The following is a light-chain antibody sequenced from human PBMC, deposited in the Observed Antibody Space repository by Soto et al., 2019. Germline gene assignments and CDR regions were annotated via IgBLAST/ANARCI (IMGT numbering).Light chain of an antibody. CDR3: QQYASLPLT. CDR2: GAS. V-gene: IGKV3-20*01. CDR1: QTVRGNI. J-gene: IGKJ4*01. Sequence: FVLTQSPDTLSFSPRESATLSCCASQTVRGNIIVWYHQCPGQAARVLISGASGRATGIPVRFRGSGSGTDFSLSIRRLEPEDSAVYYCQQYASLPLTFGGGTKVDIK.